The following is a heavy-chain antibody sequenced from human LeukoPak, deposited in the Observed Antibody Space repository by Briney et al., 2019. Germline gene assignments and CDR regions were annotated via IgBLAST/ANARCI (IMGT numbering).Heavy chain of an antibody. CDR2: ISFDGGNK. CDR1: GFTFSSYS. CDR3: ASTRSSDFDY. Sequence: GGSLRLSCAASGFTFSSYSMNWVRQAPGKGLEWVAVISFDGGNKYYADSVEGRFTISRDNSKNTLYLQLNSLRAEDTAVYYCASTRSSDFDYWGQGTLVTVSS. D-gene: IGHD6-6*01. J-gene: IGHJ4*02. V-gene: IGHV3-30*03.